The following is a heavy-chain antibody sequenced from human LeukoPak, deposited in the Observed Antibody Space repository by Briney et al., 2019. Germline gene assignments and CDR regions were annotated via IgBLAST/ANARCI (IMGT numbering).Heavy chain of an antibody. D-gene: IGHD2-15*01. CDR3: ARDRSRYCSGGSCYSALFDY. J-gene: IGHJ4*02. CDR1: GFTFSDYY. V-gene: IGHV3-11*01. CDR2: ISSSGSTI. Sequence: GGSLRLSCAASGFTFSDYYMSWIRQAPGKGLEWVSYISSSGSTIYYADSVKGRFTISRDNAKNSLYPQMNSLRAEDTAVYYCARDRSRYCSGGSCYSALFDYWGQGTLVTVSS.